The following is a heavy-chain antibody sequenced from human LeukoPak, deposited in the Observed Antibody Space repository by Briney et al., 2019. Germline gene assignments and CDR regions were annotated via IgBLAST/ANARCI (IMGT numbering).Heavy chain of an antibody. CDR2: IYHSGST. V-gene: IGHV4-30-2*01. CDR3: ARERPGAPMDY. J-gene: IGHJ4*02. Sequence: PSQTLSLTCTVSGGSISSGGYYWSWIRQPPGKGLEWIGYIYHSGSTYYNPSLKSRVTISIDRSKNQVSLKLNSVTAADTAVYYCARERPGAPMDYWGQGTLVTVSS. CDR1: GGSISSGGYY. D-gene: IGHD3-10*01.